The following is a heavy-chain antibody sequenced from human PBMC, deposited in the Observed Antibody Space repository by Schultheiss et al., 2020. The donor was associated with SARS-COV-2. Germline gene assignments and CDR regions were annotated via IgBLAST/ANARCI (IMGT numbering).Heavy chain of an antibody. CDR3: ARERYDSSGYWLDY. D-gene: IGHD3-22*01. CDR1: GFTFSSYA. CDR2: ISYDGSNK. V-gene: IGHV3-30*14. J-gene: IGHJ4*02. Sequence: GGSLRLSCAASGFTFSSYAMHWVRQAPGKGLEWVAVISYDGSNKYYADSVKGRFTISRDNSKNTLYLQMNSLRAEDTAVYYCARERYDSSGYWLDYWGQGTLVTVSS.